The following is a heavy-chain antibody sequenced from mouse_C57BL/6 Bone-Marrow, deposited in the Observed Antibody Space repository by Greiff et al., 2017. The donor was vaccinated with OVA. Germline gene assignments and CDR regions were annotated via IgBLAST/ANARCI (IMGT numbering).Heavy chain of an antibody. V-gene: IGHV1-78*01. D-gene: IGHD2-4*01. CDR3: ARSHDYDWCAY. J-gene: IGHJ3*01. CDR1: GYTFTDHP. CDR2: LSPSDGST. Sequence: QVQLQQSDAELVKPGASVKISCKVSGYTFTDHPINWMKQRPVKGLDWIGYLSPSDGSTKYNEKFKGKPTLTADKSSSTAYMQLNSLTSEDSAVYFGARSHDYDWCAYWGQGTLGTVSA.